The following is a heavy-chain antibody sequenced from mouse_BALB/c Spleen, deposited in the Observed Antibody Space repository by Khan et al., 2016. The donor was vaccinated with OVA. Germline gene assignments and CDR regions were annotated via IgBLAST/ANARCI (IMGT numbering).Heavy chain of an antibody. D-gene: IGHD2-14*01. V-gene: IGHV2-6-4*01. CDR1: GFSLSRYN. J-gene: IGHJ4*01. Sequence: QVQLKESGPGLVAPSQSLSITCTVSGFSLSRYNIHWVRQPPGKGLEWLGMIWGGGGTDYNSTLKSRLSISKGNSKSQVFLKMNSLQTDDTAMYYFARAYYRYDGYYAMDYWGQGTSVTVSS. CDR3: ARAYYRYDGYYAMDY. CDR2: IWGGGGT.